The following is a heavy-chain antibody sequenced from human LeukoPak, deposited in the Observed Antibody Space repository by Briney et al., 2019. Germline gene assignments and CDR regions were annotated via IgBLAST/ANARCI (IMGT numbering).Heavy chain of an antibody. V-gene: IGHV4-59*01. CDR2: IYYSGST. CDR3: ARETLYCSGGSCYPINDY. Sequence: PSETLSLTCTVSGGSISSYYWSWIRQPPGKGLEWIGYIYYSGSTNYNPSLKSRVTISVDTSKNQFSLKLSSVTAADTAVYYCARETLYCSGGSCYPINDYWGQGTLVTVSS. D-gene: IGHD2-15*01. CDR1: GGSISSYY. J-gene: IGHJ4*02.